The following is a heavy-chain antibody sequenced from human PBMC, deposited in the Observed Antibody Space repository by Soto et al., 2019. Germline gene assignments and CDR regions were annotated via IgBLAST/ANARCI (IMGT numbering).Heavy chain of an antibody. V-gene: IGHV6-1*01. Sequence: QVQLQQSGPGLVKPSQTLSLTCAISGDSVSSNISAWNWIRQSPSRVLEWLGRTYYRSKWYNDYSVSVKSRITIHPDTSKNQFSLQLHSGTPEVTAVYYCARERIGGGWNDAFDIWGQGTMVTVSS. CDR1: GDSVSSNISA. D-gene: IGHD6-19*01. J-gene: IGHJ3*02. CDR3: ARERIGGGWNDAFDI. CDR2: TYYRSKWYN.